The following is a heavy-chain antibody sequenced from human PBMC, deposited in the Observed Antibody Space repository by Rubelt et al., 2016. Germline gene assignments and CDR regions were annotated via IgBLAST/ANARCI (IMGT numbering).Heavy chain of an antibody. CDR1: GFTFSTYR. CDR3: AREGDSGSFIAH. D-gene: IGHD1-26*01. Sequence: EVQLVESGGGLVQPGGSLRLSCAASGFTFSTYRMNWVRQAPGKGLEWVSYISPSSTEIYYADSVKGRFTISRDNAKSSLYLQMNSLRAEDTAVYHCAREGDSGSFIAHWGLGTLVTVSS. CDR2: ISPSSTEI. V-gene: IGHV3-48*01. J-gene: IGHJ4*02.